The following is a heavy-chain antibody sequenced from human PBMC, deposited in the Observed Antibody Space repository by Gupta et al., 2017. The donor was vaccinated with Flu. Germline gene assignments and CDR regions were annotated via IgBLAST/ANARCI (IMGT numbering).Heavy chain of an antibody. V-gene: IGHV4-30-4*01. Sequence: QVQLQESGPGLVKPSQTLSLTCTVSGGSISSVDYYWRWIRQPPGKGLEWIGNIYYSGSTYYNPSLKSRVTISVHTSKNQFSLKLSSVTAADTAVYYCATVATSVSRAYYYYMDVWGKGTTVTVSS. D-gene: IGHD5-12*01. CDR3: ATVATSVSRAYYYYMDV. J-gene: IGHJ6*03. CDR1: GGSISSVDYY. CDR2: IYYSGST.